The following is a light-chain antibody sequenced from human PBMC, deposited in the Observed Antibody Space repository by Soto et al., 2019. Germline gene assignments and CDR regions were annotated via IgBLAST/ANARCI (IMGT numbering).Light chain of an antibody. Sequence: EIVMKQSPATLSVSPGERATLACRASQSGSSNLAWYQQKPGQAPRLLIYGASTRATGIPARFSGSGSGTEFTLTISSLQSEDFAVDYCQQYNNWPPRYTFGQGTKLEIK. CDR1: QSGSSN. CDR3: QQYNNWPPRYT. CDR2: GAS. J-gene: IGKJ2*01. V-gene: IGKV3-15*01.